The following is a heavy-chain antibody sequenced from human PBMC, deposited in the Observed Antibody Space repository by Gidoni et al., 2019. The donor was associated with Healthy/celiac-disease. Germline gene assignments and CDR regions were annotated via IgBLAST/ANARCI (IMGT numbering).Heavy chain of an antibody. Sequence: QLQLQASGPGLVKPSETLSLTCTISGGSIRSSSYYWGWIRQPPGKGLECIGSIYYSGSTYYNPSLKSRVTISVDTSKNQFSLKLSSVTAADTAVYYCARGEDTAMVFDYWGQGTLVTVSS. J-gene: IGHJ4*02. CDR2: IYYSGST. CDR1: GGSIRSSSYY. D-gene: IGHD5-18*01. CDR3: ARGEDTAMVFDY. V-gene: IGHV4-39*01.